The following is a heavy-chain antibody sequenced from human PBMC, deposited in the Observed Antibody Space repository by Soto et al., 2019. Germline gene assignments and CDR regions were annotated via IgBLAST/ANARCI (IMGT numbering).Heavy chain of an antibody. Sequence: EVQLLESGGGLVQPGGSLRLSCAAAGFTFSNYALTWVRQSPGKGLEWVSTFGGSGGSTYYADSVRGRFTISRDNSKNPLFLQMNSLRVAAPAICYCARDWTGDTCPCLDVWGQGTTVSVSS. J-gene: IGHJ6*02. CDR3: ARDWTGDTCPCLDV. CDR1: GFTFSNYA. V-gene: IGHV3-23*01. D-gene: IGHD3-3*01. CDR2: FGGSGGST.